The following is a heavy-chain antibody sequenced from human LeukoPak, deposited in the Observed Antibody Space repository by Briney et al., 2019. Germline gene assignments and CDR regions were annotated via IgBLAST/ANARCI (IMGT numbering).Heavy chain of an antibody. CDR1: GGSFSGYY. CDR2: INHSGST. D-gene: IGHD3-10*01. CDR3: GRKGKPRGLDY. Sequence: SETLSLTCAVYGGSFSGYYWSWIRQPPGKGLEWIGEINHSGSTNYNPSLKSRVTISVDTSKNQFSLKLSSVTAADTAVYYCGRKGKPRGLDYWGQGTLVTVSS. V-gene: IGHV4-34*01. J-gene: IGHJ4*02.